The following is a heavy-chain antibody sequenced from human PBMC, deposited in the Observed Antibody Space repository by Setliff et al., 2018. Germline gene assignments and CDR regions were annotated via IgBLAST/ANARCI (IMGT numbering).Heavy chain of an antibody. J-gene: IGHJ4*02. D-gene: IGHD3-22*01. CDR1: GSAISSGHY. CDR3: ARAPRYFDPTGSYFDF. V-gene: IGHV4-38-2*01. CDR2: TYYSGNT. Sequence: PSQTLSLTCAVSGSAISSGHYWGWIRQPPGKGLEWIASTYYSGNTYYNPSLKSRVTISVDTSKNQFSLKLTSVTAADTAVYYCARAPRYFDPTGSYFDFWGQGTLVTVSS.